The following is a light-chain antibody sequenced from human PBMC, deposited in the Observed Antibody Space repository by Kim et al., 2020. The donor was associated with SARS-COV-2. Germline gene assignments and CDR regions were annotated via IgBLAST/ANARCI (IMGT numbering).Light chain of an antibody. Sequence: EIVMTQSPATLSVSPGERATLSCRASQSVSSNLAWYQQKPGQAPRLLIYGASTRATGIPARLSGSESGTEFTLTISNLQSEDFAVYYCQQYNNWPLTFGQGTKVDIK. V-gene: IGKV3-15*01. CDR1: QSVSSN. CDR2: GAS. J-gene: IGKJ1*01. CDR3: QQYNNWPLT.